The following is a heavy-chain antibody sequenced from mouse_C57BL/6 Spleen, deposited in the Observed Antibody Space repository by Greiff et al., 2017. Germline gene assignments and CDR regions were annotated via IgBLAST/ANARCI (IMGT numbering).Heavy chain of an antibody. D-gene: IGHD2-4*01. Sequence: VQLQQSGAELVKPGASVKLSCTASGFNIKDYYMHWVKQRTEQGLEWIGRIDPEDGDTKYAPKVQGKATISADTSSNTAYLQLRSLTSEDTAVYYCARFGNYDWFAYWGQGTLVTVSA. CDR2: IDPEDGDT. V-gene: IGHV14-2*01. CDR3: ARFGNYDWFAY. CDR1: GFNIKDYY. J-gene: IGHJ3*01.